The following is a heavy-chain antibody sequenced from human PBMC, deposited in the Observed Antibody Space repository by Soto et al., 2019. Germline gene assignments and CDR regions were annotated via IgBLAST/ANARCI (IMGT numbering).Heavy chain of an antibody. J-gene: IGHJ4*02. V-gene: IGHV1-18*04. CDR3: ARTYCSSARCYSDY. CDR1: GYTFTSHG. CDR2: ISAFNGNT. Sequence: QVQLVQSGAEVKKPGASVKVSCKTSGYTFTSHGISWVRQAPGQGLEWMGWISAFNGNTNYAQKLQGRVTMTTDTPTSTAYMELRSLRSDDTAVYYCARTYCSSARCYSDYWGQGTLVTVSS. D-gene: IGHD2-2*01.